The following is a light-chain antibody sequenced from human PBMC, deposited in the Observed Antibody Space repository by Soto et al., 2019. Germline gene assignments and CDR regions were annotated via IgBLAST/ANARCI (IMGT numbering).Light chain of an antibody. Sequence: DIQMTQSPSTLSASVGDRVTITCRASQSISSWLAWYQQKPGKDPKLLIYKASSLESGVPSRFSGSGSWTEFTLTISSLQPDDFATYYCQQYSTNQCTFGQGTKLEIK. V-gene: IGKV1-5*03. CDR3: QQYSTNQCT. CDR1: QSISSW. J-gene: IGKJ2*02. CDR2: KAS.